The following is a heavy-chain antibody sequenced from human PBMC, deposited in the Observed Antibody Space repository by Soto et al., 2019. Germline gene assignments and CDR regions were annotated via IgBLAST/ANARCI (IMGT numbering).Heavy chain of an antibody. D-gene: IGHD6-13*01. CDR3: ARSSVAAAGTQGN. CDR2: IIPVLGVA. CDR1: GGTLNSYT. J-gene: IGHJ4*02. V-gene: IGHV1-69*02. Sequence: QVQLVQSGAEVKKPGSSVKVSCKASGGTLNSYTINWVRQAPGHGPEWLGRIIPVLGVANYAQTFQGRVPITADKSTSTVYMELTSLRSEDTAVYYCARSSVAAAGTQGNWGPGTLVTVTS.